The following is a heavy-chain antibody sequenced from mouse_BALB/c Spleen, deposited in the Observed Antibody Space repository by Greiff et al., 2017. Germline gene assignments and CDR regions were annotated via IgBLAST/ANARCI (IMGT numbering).Heavy chain of an antibody. D-gene: IGHD1-2*01. CDR2: IWAGGST. Sequence: VHLVESGPGLVAPSQSLSITCTVSGFSLTSYGVHWVRQPPGKGLEWLGVIWAGGSTNYNSALMSRLSISKDNSKSQVFLKMNSLQTDDTAMYYCARPLTTATAWFAYWGQGTLVTVSA. CDR1: GFSLTSYG. J-gene: IGHJ3*01. CDR3: ARPLTTATAWFAY. V-gene: IGHV2-9*02.